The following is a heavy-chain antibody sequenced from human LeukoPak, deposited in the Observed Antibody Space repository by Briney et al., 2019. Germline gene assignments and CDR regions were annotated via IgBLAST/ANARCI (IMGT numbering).Heavy chain of an antibody. CDR1: GFTFSSYD. J-gene: IGHJ4*02. CDR2: ISYDGSNK. CDR3: AKDPIIG. V-gene: IGHV3-30*18. D-gene: IGHD3-16*02. Sequence: GGSLRLSCAASGFTFSSYDMHWVRQAPGKGLEWVAVISYDGSNKYYADSVKGRFTISRDNSKNTLYLQMNSLRAEDTAVYYCAKDPIIGWGQGTLVTVSS.